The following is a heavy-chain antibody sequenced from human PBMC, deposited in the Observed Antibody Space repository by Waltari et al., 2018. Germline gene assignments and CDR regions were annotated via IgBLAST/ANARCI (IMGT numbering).Heavy chain of an antibody. Sequence: QVQLQQSGPGLVKPSRTLSLTCSIPGDSVPGNRAPWNWVRQSPSRGLEWLGRIYYRSKWYHDYAVSVKSRITINPDTSKNQFSLQLKSVTPEDTAVYFCARIQRVTSKDYGMDVWGQGTTVTVSS. V-gene: IGHV6-1*01. CDR3: ARIQRVTSKDYGMDV. J-gene: IGHJ6*02. D-gene: IGHD2-21*02. CDR2: IYYRSKWYH. CDR1: GDSVPGNRAP.